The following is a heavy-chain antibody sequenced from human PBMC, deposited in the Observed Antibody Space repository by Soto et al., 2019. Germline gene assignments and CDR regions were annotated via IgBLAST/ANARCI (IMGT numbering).Heavy chain of an antibody. J-gene: IGHJ6*02. V-gene: IGHV1-69*13. Sequence: SVKVSCKASGGTFSSYAINWVRQAPGQGLEWMGGIIPIFGTANYAQKFQGRVTITADESTSTAYMELSSLRSEDTALYYCARARPPGGGFRYYYGLDVWGQGTTVTVSS. CDR3: ARARPPGGGFRYYYGLDV. CDR2: IIPIFGTA. CDR1: GGTFSSYA.